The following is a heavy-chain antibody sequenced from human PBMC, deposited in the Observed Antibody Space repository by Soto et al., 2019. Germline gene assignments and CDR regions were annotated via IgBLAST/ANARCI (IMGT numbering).Heavy chain of an antibody. V-gene: IGHV1-69*02. CDR2: IIPILGIA. J-gene: IGHJ3*02. Sequence: SVKVSCKASGGTFSSYTISWVRQAPGQGLEWMGRIIPILGIANYAQKFQGRVTITADKSTSTAYMELSSLRSEDTAVYYCARGIAVAGPFDIWGQGTMVTVSS. CDR3: ARGIAVAGPFDI. D-gene: IGHD6-19*01. CDR1: GGTFSSYT.